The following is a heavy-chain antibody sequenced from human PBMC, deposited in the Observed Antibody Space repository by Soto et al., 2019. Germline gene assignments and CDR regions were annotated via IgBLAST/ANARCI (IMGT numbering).Heavy chain of an antibody. CDR2: INPNSGGT. J-gene: IGHJ6*02. D-gene: IGHD6-13*01. V-gene: IGHV1-2*04. CDR3: ARVGVYSSSHSSGMDV. Sequence: ASVKVSCKASGYTFTGYYMHWVRQAPGQGLKWMGWINPNSGGTNYAQKFQGWVTMTRDTSISTAYMELSRLRSDDTAVYYCARVGVYSSSHSSGMDVWGQGTTVTVSS. CDR1: GYTFTGYY.